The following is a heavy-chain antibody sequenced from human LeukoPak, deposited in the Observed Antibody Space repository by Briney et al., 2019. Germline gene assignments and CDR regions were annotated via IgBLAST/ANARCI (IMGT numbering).Heavy chain of an antibody. Sequence: PGGSLRLSCAASGFTVSSNYMSWVRQAPGKGLEWVSVIYSGGSRYYADSVKGRFTISRDNSKTTLYLQMNSLRAEDTAVYYCARDLAFDIWGQGTMVTVSS. CDR3: ARDLAFDI. CDR1: GFTVSSNY. J-gene: IGHJ3*02. CDR2: IYSGGSR. V-gene: IGHV3-66*02.